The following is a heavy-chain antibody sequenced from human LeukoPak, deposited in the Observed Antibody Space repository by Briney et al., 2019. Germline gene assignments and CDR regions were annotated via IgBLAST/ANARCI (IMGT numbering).Heavy chain of an antibody. CDR1: GFTSSDYY. J-gene: IGHJ4*01. CDR3: ATQGSSPLYYFDY. V-gene: IGHV3-7*05. D-gene: IGHD6-6*01. Sequence: GGSLRLSCAASGFTSSDYYMSWIRQAPGKGLEWVANIKQDGSEKYYVDSVKGRFTISRDNAKNSLYLQMNSLRAEDTAVYYCATQGSSPLYYFDYWGQGTLVAVSS. CDR2: IKQDGSEK.